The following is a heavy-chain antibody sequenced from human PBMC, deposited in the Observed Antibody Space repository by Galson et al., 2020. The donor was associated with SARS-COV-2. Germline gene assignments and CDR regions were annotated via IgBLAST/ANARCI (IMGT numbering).Heavy chain of an antibody. Sequence: NSGGSLRLSCAASGFPFRSYSMNWVRQAPGKGLEWVSSISSSNTYIYYADSMKGRFTISRDNAKNSLYLQMNSLRAEDTAVYYCATDGSGYYSPENDYWGRGSLVTVSS. CDR2: ISSSNTYI. J-gene: IGHJ4*02. CDR3: ATDGSGYYSPENDY. CDR1: GFPFRSYS. V-gene: IGHV3-21*01. D-gene: IGHD3-10*01.